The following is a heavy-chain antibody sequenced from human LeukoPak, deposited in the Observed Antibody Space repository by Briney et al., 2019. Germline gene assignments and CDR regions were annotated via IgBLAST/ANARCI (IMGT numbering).Heavy chain of an antibody. CDR2: IYYSGST. D-gene: IGHD2-15*01. CDR1: GGSVSGGSYY. Sequence: SETLSLTCTVSGGSVSGGSYYWRWIRQPPGRGLEWIGYIYYSGSTNYNPSLKSRVTISVDTSKNQFSLKLSSVTAADTAVYYCAREFHCSGGSCFGYDYWGQGTLVTVSS. J-gene: IGHJ4*02. CDR3: AREFHCSGGSCFGYDY. V-gene: IGHV4-61*01.